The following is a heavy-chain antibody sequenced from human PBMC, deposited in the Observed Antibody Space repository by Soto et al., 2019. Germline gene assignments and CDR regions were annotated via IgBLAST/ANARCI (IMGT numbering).Heavy chain of an antibody. CDR2: XXXXXXX. CDR1: GFSVSNNH. Sequence: EVQLVETGGGLIQPGGSLRLSCAASGFSVSNNHMSWVRQAPGKGLEWVSVXXXXXXXXXXXAXKGRFTISRDXSKNTXXXXXXXXXXXXXXXXXXXXXXXXXXGYWGQGTQVTVSS. V-gene: IGHV3-53*02. CDR3: XXXXXXXXGY. J-gene: IGHJ4*02. D-gene: IGHD3-16*01.